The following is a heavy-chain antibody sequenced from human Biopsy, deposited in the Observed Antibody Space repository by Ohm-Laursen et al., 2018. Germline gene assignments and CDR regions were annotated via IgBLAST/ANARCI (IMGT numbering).Heavy chain of an antibody. CDR2: ISWDGKNK. Sequence: SLRLSCTATGFACSNCGMQWFRQAPGKGLEWVAHISWDGKNKGYADSVKGRFTISRDNAKNSLSLQMNSLTTEDTALYYCVRGYSSSWSGYLDHWGQGTLVTVSS. V-gene: IGHV3-9*01. CDR1: GFACSNCG. D-gene: IGHD3-3*01. J-gene: IGHJ4*02. CDR3: VRGYSSSWSGYLDH.